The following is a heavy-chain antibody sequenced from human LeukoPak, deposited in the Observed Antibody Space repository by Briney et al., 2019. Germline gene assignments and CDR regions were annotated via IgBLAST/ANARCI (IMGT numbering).Heavy chain of an antibody. J-gene: IGHJ4*02. D-gene: IGHD2-15*01. CDR3: ARRGYCSGGSCYYQPDYYFDY. CDR2: IKQDGSEK. Sequence: PGGSLRLSCAASGFTFSSYWMSWVRQAPGKGLEWVANIKQDGSEKYYVDSVKGRFTISRDNAMNSLYLQMNSLRAEDTAVYYCARRGYCSGGSCYYQPDYYFDYWGQGTLVTVSS. V-gene: IGHV3-7*01. CDR1: GFTFSSYW.